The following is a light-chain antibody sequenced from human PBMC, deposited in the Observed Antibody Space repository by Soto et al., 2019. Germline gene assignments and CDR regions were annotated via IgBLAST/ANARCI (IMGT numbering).Light chain of an antibody. V-gene: IGKV1-5*03. CDR2: KAS. CDR1: QSISSW. CDR3: QQYHTYSFT. Sequence: DIQMTQSPSTLSASVGDRVTITCRASQSISSWLAWYQQKPGKAPKVLIHKASSLESGVPSRFSGSGSGTEFTLTISSLQPDDFATYYCQQYHTYSFTFGQGTKLGIK. J-gene: IGKJ2*01.